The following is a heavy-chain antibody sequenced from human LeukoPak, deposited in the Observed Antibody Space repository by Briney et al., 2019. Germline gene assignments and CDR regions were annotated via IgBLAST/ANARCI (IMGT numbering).Heavy chain of an antibody. CDR1: GFTFSSYS. J-gene: IGHJ3*02. Sequence: GGSLRLSCAASGFTFSSYSMNWVRQAPGKGLERVSYISSSSSTIYYADSVKGRFTISRDSAKNSLYLQMNSLRDEDTAVYYCALGVTTVNAFDIWGQGTMVTVSS. CDR3: ALGVTTVNAFDI. V-gene: IGHV3-48*02. CDR2: ISSSSSTI. D-gene: IGHD4-17*01.